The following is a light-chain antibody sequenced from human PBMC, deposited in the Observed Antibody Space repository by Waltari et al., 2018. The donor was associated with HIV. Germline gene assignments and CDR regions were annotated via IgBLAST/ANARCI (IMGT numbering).Light chain of an antibody. V-gene: IGLV2-14*03. J-gene: IGLJ3*02. Sequence: SITISCTGTSSDVGGYNYVSWYQRQPGKAPKLMIYDVNNRPSGVSNRFSGSKSGNTASLSISGLQAEDEADYYCSSYTSSSTRVFGGGTKVTVL. CDR2: DVN. CDR1: SSDVGGYNY. CDR3: SSYTSSSTRV.